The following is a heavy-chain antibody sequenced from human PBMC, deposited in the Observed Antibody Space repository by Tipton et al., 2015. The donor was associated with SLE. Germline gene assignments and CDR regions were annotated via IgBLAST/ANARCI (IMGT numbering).Heavy chain of an antibody. V-gene: IGHV4-59*01. CDR1: GYSISSSYY. J-gene: IGHJ3*02. CDR2: IHYNRDT. D-gene: IGHD6-13*01. CDR3: EGSWAGSAFDI. Sequence: GLVKPSETLSLTCVVSGYSISSSYYWNWIRQTPGKGLEWIGYIHYNRDTNYHPSLKSRVTISVDTSKNQLSLKVTSVTAADTAVYYCEGSWAGSAFDIWGQGTLVTVS.